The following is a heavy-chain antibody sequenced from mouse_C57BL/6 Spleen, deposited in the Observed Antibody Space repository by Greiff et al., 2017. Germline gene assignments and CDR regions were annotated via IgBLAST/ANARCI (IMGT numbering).Heavy chain of an antibody. CDR3: AVYYGSSLNWYFDV. CDR2: INPNYGTT. D-gene: IGHD1-1*01. J-gene: IGHJ1*03. V-gene: IGHV1-39*01. CDR1: GYSFTDYN. Sequence: VQLQQSGPELVKPGASVKISCKASGYSFTDYNMNWVKQSNGKSLEWIGVINPNYGTTSYNQKFKGKATLTVDQSSSTAYMQLNSLTSEDSAVYYCAVYYGSSLNWYFDVWGTGTTVTVSS.